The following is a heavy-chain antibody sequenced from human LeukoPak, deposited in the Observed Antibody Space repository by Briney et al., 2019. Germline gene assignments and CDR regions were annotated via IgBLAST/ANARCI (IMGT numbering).Heavy chain of an antibody. J-gene: IGHJ6*02. D-gene: IGHD3-22*01. CDR2: ISYDGSNK. Sequence: GGSLRLSCAASGFPFSSYAMHWVRQAPGKGLEWVAVISYDGSNKYYADSVKGRFTISRDNSKNTLYLQMNSLRAEDTAVYYCARGGSGYPDYYYYGMDVWGQGTTVTVSS. CDR3: ARGGSGYPDYYYYGMDV. V-gene: IGHV3-30*04. CDR1: GFPFSSYA.